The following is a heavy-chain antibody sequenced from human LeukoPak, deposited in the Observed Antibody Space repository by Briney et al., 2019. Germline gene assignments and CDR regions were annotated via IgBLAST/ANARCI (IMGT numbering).Heavy chain of an antibody. V-gene: IGHV3-23*01. D-gene: IGHD5-18*01. Sequence: PGGSLRLSCAASGIPFSSYGMSWVRQAPGKGLEWVSAISGSGGTTYYGDSVKGRFTISRDNSKNTLYLQMNSLTAEDTAVYYCAKKRGYTYGDPFDYWGQGTLVTVSS. J-gene: IGHJ4*02. CDR1: GIPFSSYG. CDR3: AKKRGYTYGDPFDY. CDR2: ISGSGGTT.